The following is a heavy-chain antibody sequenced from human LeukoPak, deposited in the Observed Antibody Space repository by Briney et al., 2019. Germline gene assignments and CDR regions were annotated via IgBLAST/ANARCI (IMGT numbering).Heavy chain of an antibody. Sequence: GASVKVSCKASGYTFTGYYMHWVRLAPGQGLEWMGRINPNSGGTNYVQKFQGRVTMTRDTSISTAYMELSRLRSHDTAVYYCARSGAVVDLDYWGQGTLVTVSS. V-gene: IGHV1-2*06. CDR1: GYTFTGYY. J-gene: IGHJ4*02. CDR3: ARSGAVVDLDY. D-gene: IGHD6-19*01. CDR2: INPNSGGT.